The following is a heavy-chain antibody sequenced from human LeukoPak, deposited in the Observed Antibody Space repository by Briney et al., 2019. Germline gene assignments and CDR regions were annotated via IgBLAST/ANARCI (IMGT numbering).Heavy chain of an antibody. D-gene: IGHD6-13*01. CDR3: ARARSSWYRNGGKFDP. CDR1: GFTFSSYW. CDR2: IKQDGSEK. J-gene: IGHJ5*02. V-gene: IGHV3-7*04. Sequence: PGGSLRLSCAASGFTFSSYWMSWVRQAPGKGPEWVANIKQDGSEKYYVDSVKGRFTISRDNAKNSLYLQMNSLRAEDTAVYYCARARSSWYRNGGKFDPWGQGTLVTVSS.